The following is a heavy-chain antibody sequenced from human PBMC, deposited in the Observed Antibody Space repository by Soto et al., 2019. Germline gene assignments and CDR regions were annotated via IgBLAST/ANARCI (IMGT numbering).Heavy chain of an antibody. CDR3: VQSRCGGDCLQSYSSHSYYGLDV. V-gene: IGHV2-5*02. CDR2: IYWDDDK. Sequence: SGPTLVNPTQTLTLTCTFSGFSLRTSGVAVGWIRQPPGKALEWLALIYWDDDKRYNPSLKSRLTITKDTSNNQVVLTMTNMDPVDTATYYCVQSRCGGDCLQSYSSHSYYGLDVWGQGTTVTVSS. D-gene: IGHD2-21*01. J-gene: IGHJ6*02. CDR1: GFSLRTSGVA.